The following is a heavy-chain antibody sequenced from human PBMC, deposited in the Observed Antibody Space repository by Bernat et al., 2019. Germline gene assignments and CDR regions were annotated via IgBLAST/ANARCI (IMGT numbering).Heavy chain of an antibody. Sequence: EVQLVESGGVVVQPGGSLRLSCAASGFTFDDYAMHWVRQAPGKGLEWVSGISWNSGSIGYADSVKGRFTISRDNAKNSLYLQMNSLRAEDTALYYCAKDIGGGRWELGNYFDYWGQGTLVTVSS. CDR1: GFTFDDYA. D-gene: IGHD1-26*01. V-gene: IGHV3-9*01. J-gene: IGHJ4*02. CDR2: ISWNSGSI. CDR3: AKDIGGGRWELGNYFDY.